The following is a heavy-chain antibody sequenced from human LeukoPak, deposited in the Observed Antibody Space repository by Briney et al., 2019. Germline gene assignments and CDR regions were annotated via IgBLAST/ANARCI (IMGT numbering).Heavy chain of an antibody. CDR2: MNPKTGNT. CDR3: TRGLPRDGLVVIAAANEY. CDR1: GYTFTSHG. V-gene: IGHV1-8*01. J-gene: IGHJ4*02. D-gene: IGHD2-2*01. Sequence: ASVKVSCKASGYTFTSHGISWVRQAAGQGLEWMGWMNPKTGNTGFSQKFQGRVTITRDTSISTAYMELSRLTSEDTGVYYCTRGLPRDGLVVIAAANEYWGQGSLVTVSS.